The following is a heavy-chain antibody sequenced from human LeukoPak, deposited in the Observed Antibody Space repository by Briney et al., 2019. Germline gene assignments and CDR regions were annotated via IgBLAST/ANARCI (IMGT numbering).Heavy chain of an antibody. CDR2: TQYDESIK. D-gene: IGHD2-2*01. CDR3: AKDRCSSTSCPNWFDP. CDR1: GFTFSNYG. Sequence: GGSLRLSCAASGFTFSNYGVHWVRQAPGKGLEWVSFTQYDESIKYYADSVKGRFTISRDNSKNTLYLQMHSLRAEDTAVYYCAKDRCSSTSCPNWFDPWGQGTLVTVSS. V-gene: IGHV3-30*02. J-gene: IGHJ5*02.